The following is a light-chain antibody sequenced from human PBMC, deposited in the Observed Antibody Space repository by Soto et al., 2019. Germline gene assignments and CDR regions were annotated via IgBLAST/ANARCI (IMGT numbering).Light chain of an antibody. J-gene: IGKJ1*01. V-gene: IGKV1-5*01. CDR1: QSISSW. Sequence: PSPFPVSVSIGERDAITGGASQSISSWLAWYQQKPGKAPKLLIYGASSFETGIPSRFSGSGSGTEFTHPICSLLSDDFASYYCQQYNRYSDTVGQGTKVDIK. CDR3: QQYNRYSDT. CDR2: GAS.